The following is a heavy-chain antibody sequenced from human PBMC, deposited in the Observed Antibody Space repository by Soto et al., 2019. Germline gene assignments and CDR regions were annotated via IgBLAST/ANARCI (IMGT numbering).Heavy chain of an antibody. CDR2: IIPVFGTP. Sequence: SVKVSCKASGGTFRTFAISWVRQAPGQGPEWMGGIIPVFGTPNYAQKFQGRVTITADESTSTAYMELSSLRSEDTAVYYCARGGSNMVRGPLVYGLDVWGQGTTVTVSS. CDR3: ARGGSNMVRGPLVYGLDV. D-gene: IGHD3-10*01. J-gene: IGHJ6*02. CDR1: GGTFRTFA. V-gene: IGHV1-69*13.